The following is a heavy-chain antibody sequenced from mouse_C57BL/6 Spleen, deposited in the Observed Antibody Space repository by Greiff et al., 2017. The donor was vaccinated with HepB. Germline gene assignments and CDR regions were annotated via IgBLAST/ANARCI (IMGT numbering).Heavy chain of an antibody. V-gene: IGHV5-17*01. J-gene: IGHJ3*01. D-gene: IGHD2-4*01. CDR3: ARGGDYDFFAY. Sequence: EVKLMESGGGLVKPGGSLKLSCAASGFTFSDYGMHWVRQAPEKGLEWVAYISSGSSTIYYADTVKGRFTISRDNAKNTLFLQMTSLRSEDTAMYYCARGGDYDFFAYWGQGTLVTVSA. CDR2: ISSGSSTI. CDR1: GFTFSDYG.